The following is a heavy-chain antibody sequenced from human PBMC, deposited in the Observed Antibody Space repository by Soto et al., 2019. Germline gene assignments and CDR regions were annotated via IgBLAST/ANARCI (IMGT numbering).Heavy chain of an antibody. CDR1: GFTFSNYA. D-gene: IGHD6-25*01. CDR2: ITGSGGDT. Sequence: GGSLRLSCAASGFTFSNYAMSWVRQAPGKGLEWVSAITGSGGDTYHADSVRGRFTISRDNSKNTLFLQMNRLRADDTAVYYCPKGYASGSPYYFDSWGPETLVNASS. V-gene: IGHV3-23*01. CDR3: PKGYASGSPYYFDS. J-gene: IGHJ4*02.